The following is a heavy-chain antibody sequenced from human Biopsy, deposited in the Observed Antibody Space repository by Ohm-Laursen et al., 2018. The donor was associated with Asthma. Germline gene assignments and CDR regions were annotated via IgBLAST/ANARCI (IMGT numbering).Heavy chain of an antibody. CDR2: IKHDGTEK. V-gene: IGHV3-7*01. D-gene: IGHD3-3*02. Sequence: LRLSCAASGFTFGDYWMSWVRQVPGKGLEWVANIKHDGTEKNHVDSLKGRFTISRDNAKNSLYLQMNSLRAEDTAVYHCARTFHFWSPYHAEHYQLWGQGTLVTVSS. CDR3: ARTFHFWSPYHAEHYQL. CDR1: GFTFGDYW. J-gene: IGHJ1*01.